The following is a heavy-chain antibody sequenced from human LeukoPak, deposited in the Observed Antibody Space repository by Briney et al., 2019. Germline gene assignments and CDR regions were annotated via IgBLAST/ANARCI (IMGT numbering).Heavy chain of an antibody. CDR1: GFSLSSYG. V-gene: IGHV3-64*01. CDR2: ISSNGGST. D-gene: IGHD6-6*01. CDR3: AREASIVVRCSEN. Sequence: GGSLRLSCAASGFSLSSYGMHWVRQAPGKGLEYVSAISSNGGSTSYANSVKGRFTISRDNSKNTLYLQMGSLRAEDMAVYYCAREASIVVRCSENWGQGTLVTVSS. J-gene: IGHJ4*02.